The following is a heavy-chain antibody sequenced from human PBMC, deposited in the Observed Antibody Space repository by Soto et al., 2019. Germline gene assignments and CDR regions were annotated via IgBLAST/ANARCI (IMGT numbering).Heavy chain of an antibody. D-gene: IGHD3-22*01. CDR2: ISGSGGST. Sequence: PGGSLRLSCAASGFTFSSYAMSWVRQAPGKGLEWVSAISGSGGSTYYADSVKGRFTISRDNSKNTLYLQMNSLRAEDTAVYYCAKSEADYYDSSGYYYGLRDPETYHDAFDIWGQGTMVTVSS. CDR1: GFTFSSYA. J-gene: IGHJ3*02. V-gene: IGHV3-23*01. CDR3: AKSEADYYDSSGYYYGLRDPETYHDAFDI.